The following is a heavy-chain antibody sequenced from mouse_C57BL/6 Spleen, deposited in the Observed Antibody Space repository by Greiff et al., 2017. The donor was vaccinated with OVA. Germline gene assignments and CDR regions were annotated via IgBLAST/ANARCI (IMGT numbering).Heavy chain of an antibody. CDR1: GFKINDYY. Sequence: EVQLQQSGAELVRPGASVKISCTASGFKINDYYMNWVKQSHEKSLEWIGCINPKNGGTGYASKFQGKATMTVDKSSSTAYLELRSLTSEDTAVSYCARFANDDYSYAMDYWGQGTSVTVSS. J-gene: IGHJ4*01. V-gene: IGHV1-26*01. CDR2: INPKNGGT. D-gene: IGHD2-3*01. CDR3: ARFANDDYSYAMDY.